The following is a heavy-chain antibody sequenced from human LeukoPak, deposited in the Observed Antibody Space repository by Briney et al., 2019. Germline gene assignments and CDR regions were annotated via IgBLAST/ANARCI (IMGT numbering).Heavy chain of an antibody. D-gene: IGHD7-27*01. Sequence: GGSLTLSCAASGFTFSNYALTWVRQAPGKGLEWVSAISGSAGSTYYADSVKGRFTISRDKSKNTLYLQMNSLRAEDTALYYCAKSSLGYGMDVWGQGTTVTVSS. J-gene: IGHJ6*02. CDR2: ISGSAGST. CDR3: AKSSLGYGMDV. V-gene: IGHV3-23*01. CDR1: GFTFSNYA.